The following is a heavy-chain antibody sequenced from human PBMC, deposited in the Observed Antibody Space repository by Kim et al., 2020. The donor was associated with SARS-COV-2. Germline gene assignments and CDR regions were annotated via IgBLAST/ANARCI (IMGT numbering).Heavy chain of an antibody. Sequence: GGSLRLSCAASGFTFSSYEMNWVRQAPGKGLEWVSYISSSGSTIYYADSVKGRFTISRDNAKNSLYLQMNSLRAEDTAVYYCAREPYSSSYDYYGMDVGGQGTTVTVSS. CDR2: ISSSGSTI. V-gene: IGHV3-48*03. D-gene: IGHD6-13*01. CDR3: AREPYSSSYDYYGMDV. J-gene: IGHJ6*02. CDR1: GFTFSSYE.